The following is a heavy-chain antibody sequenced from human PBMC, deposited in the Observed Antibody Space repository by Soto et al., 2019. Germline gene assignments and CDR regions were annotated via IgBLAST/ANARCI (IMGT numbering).Heavy chain of an antibody. D-gene: IGHD3-3*01. CDR2: IVPAFVTP. J-gene: IGHJ6*02. V-gene: IGHV1-69*01. CDR1: GGTFSNYA. Sequence: QVQLVQSGAEVKKPGSSVKVSCRASGGTFSNYAISWVRQAPGQGLEWMGGIVPAFVTPNYAQNLQGRITITADDSTTTVYMDLSSLRSEDTAVYYCARGATIFGVAAYSYYEMEVWGQGTTVTVSS. CDR3: ARGATIFGVAAYSYYEMEV.